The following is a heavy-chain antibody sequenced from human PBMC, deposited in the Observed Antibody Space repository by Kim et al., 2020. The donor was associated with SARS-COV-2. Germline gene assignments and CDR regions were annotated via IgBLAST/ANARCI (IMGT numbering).Heavy chain of an antibody. CDR3: AKEEGSGYSSGWKCYYYGMDV. D-gene: IGHD6-19*01. V-gene: IGHV3-30*18. CDR2: ISYDGSNK. CDR1: GFTFSSYA. Sequence: GGSLRLSCAASGFTFSSYAMHWVRQAPGKGLEWVAVISYDGSNKYYADSVKGRFTISRDNSKNTLYLQMNSLRAEDTAVYYCAKEEGSGYSSGWKCYYYGMDVWGQGTTVTVSS. J-gene: IGHJ6*02.